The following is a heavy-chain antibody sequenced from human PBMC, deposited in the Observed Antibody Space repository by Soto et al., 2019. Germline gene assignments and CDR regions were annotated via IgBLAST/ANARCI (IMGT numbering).Heavy chain of an antibody. Sequence: ASVKVSCMSSGYSFTSYDINWVRQATGQGLEWMGWMNPNSGNTGYAQKIQGRVTMTRNTSISTAYMELSSLRSEDTAVYYCARERTVAGNDYWGQGTLVTVAS. CDR1: GYSFTSYD. D-gene: IGHD6-19*01. CDR3: ARERTVAGNDY. CDR2: MNPNSGNT. J-gene: IGHJ4*02. V-gene: IGHV1-8*01.